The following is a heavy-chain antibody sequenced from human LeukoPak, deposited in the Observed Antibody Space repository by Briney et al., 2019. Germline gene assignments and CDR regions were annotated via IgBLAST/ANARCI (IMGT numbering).Heavy chain of an antibody. CDR3: TRHWSEFHNYGMGV. Sequence: SETLSLTCTVFGGSIVSSTNYWAWVRQPPGKGLEWIGSIFYSGNTHYNPSLKSRVTMSVDTSKNEFSLKLTSVTAADTAVYYCTRHWSEFHNYGMGVWGHGTTVTVSS. CDR2: IFYSGNT. V-gene: IGHV4-39*01. CDR1: GGSIVSSTNY. J-gene: IGHJ6*02. D-gene: IGHD3-3*01.